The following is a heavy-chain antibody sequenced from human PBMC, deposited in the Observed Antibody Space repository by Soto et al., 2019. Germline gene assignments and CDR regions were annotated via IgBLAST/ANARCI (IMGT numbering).Heavy chain of an antibody. CDR1: GFTFSSYA. D-gene: IGHD1-26*01. CDR3: AKEHRRDRSPRVFDP. J-gene: IGHJ5*02. V-gene: IGHV3-23*01. CDR2: ISGSGGST. Sequence: EVQLLESGGGLVQPGGSLRLSCAASGFTFSSYAMSWVRQAPGKGLEWVSAISGSGGSTYYADSVKGRYTISRDNSKNTLYQQMNSLRAEDTAVYYCAKEHRRDRSPRVFDPWGQGTLVTVSS.